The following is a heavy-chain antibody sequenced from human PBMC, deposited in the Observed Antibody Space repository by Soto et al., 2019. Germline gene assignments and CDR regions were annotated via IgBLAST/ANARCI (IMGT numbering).Heavy chain of an antibody. V-gene: IGHV3-21*01. J-gene: IGHJ6*02. CDR3: TRGSGYNYRDV. CDR1: GFTFRSYS. D-gene: IGHD5-18*01. CDR2: ISSSSSYI. Sequence: GGSLRLSCAASGFTFRSYSMNWVRQAPGKGLEWVSSISSSSSYIYYADSVKGRFTISRDNAENSLYLQMNSLRAEDTAVYYCTRGSGYNYRDVWGQGTTVTVSS.